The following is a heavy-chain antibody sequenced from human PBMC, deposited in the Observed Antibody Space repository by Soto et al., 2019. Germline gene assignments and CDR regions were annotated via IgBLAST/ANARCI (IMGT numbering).Heavy chain of an antibody. CDR1: GFNFRNFN. D-gene: IGHD3-22*01. J-gene: IGHJ4*02. Sequence: PGGSLRLSCEGSGFNFRNFNMIWVRQAPGKGLEWVSAISGSGGSTYYADSVKGRFTISRDNSKNTLYLQMNSLRAEDTAVYYCAKSPTTQDYYDSSGLFDYWGQGTLVTVSS. CDR3: AKSPTTQDYYDSSGLFDY. CDR2: ISGSGGST. V-gene: IGHV3-23*01.